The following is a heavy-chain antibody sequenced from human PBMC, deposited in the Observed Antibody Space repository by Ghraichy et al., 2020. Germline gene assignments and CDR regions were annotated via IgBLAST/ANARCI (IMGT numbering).Heavy chain of an antibody. CDR1: GYSFTSYW. J-gene: IGHJ6*02. D-gene: IGHD2-15*01. CDR2: IYPGDSDT. Sequence: GGSLRLSCKGSGYSFTSYWIGWVRQMPGKGLEWMGIIYPGDSDTRYSPSFQGQVTISADKSISTAYLQWSSLKASDTAMYYCARHGSVPGYCSGGSCSNYYYYGMDVWGQGTTVTVSS. V-gene: IGHV5-51*01. CDR3: ARHGSVPGYCSGGSCSNYYYYGMDV.